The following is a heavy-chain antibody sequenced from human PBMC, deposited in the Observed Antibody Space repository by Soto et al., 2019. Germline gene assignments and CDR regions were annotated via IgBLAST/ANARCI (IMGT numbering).Heavy chain of an antibody. Sequence: QVQLVESGGGVVQPERSLRLSCVASGFTFSSYAMHWVRQAPGKGLEWVAVISYDGSNKYYADSVKGRFTISRDISKPTLYLQMNSLRAEDTAVYYCARDLRPRYYYDLDVWGKGTTVTVSS. V-gene: IGHV3-30-3*01. CDR2: ISYDGSNK. J-gene: IGHJ6*04. CDR1: GFTFSSYA. CDR3: ARDLRPRYYYDLDV.